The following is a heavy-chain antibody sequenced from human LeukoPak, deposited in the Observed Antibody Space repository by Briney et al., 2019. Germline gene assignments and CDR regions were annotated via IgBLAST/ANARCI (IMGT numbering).Heavy chain of an antibody. V-gene: IGHV1-2*02. Sequence: GASVTLSCTASGSSFTVSYIHWMRQAPGQGLELEGWMKHNTCGTKYAQKFQGRGNMTRDTSISTAYMELSSLRSEDTAVYYCATDLNYYGTGSVSDYWGQGTLVSVSS. CDR1: GSSFTVSY. CDR2: MKHNTCGT. D-gene: IGHD3-10*01. CDR3: ATDLNYYGTGSVSDY. J-gene: IGHJ4*02.